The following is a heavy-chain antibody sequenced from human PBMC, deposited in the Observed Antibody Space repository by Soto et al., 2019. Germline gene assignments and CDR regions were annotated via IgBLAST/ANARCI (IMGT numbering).Heavy chain of an antibody. CDR2: VSWNSEYM. J-gene: IGHJ4*02. Sequence: VQLVESGGGLVQPGKSLRLSCVCSGFTFDDYAMHWVRQDPGKGLEWVSGVSWNSEYMEYAGSVQGRFTISRDNAKNSLFLQMDSLRPDDAAVDFCAKDRVYGAVAGSGMFDNWGQGTLVTVSS. CDR3: AKDRVYGAVAGSGMFDN. V-gene: IGHV3-9*01. CDR1: GFTFDDYA. D-gene: IGHD6-19*01.